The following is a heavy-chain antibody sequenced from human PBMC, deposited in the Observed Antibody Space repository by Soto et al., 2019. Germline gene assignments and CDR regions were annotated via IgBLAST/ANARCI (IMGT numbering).Heavy chain of an antibody. CDR1: GYSISSSNW. J-gene: IGHJ6*02. CDR3: ARTQSGSYYMYLGMDV. D-gene: IGHD3-10*01. CDR2: IYYSGST. Sequence: SETLSLTCAVSGYSISSSNWWGWIRQPPGKGLECIGYIYYSGSTYYNPSLKSRVTMSVDTSKNQFSLKLCSVTSVSTAVYYYARTQSGSYYMYLGMDVWGQGAMVNVSS. V-gene: IGHV4-28*01.